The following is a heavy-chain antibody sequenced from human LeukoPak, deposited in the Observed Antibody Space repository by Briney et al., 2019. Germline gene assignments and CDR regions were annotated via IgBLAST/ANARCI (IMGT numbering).Heavy chain of an antibody. CDR2: ISAYNGNT. CDR1: GYTFTSYG. Sequence: ASVKVSCKASGYTFTSYGISWVRQAPGQGLEWMGWISAYNGNTNYAQKLQGRVTMTTDTSTSTAYMELRSPRSDDTAVYYCARGYVSSWYIFQGDGMDVWGQGTTVTVSS. J-gene: IGHJ6*02. V-gene: IGHV1-18*01. D-gene: IGHD6-13*01. CDR3: ARGYVSSWYIFQGDGMDV.